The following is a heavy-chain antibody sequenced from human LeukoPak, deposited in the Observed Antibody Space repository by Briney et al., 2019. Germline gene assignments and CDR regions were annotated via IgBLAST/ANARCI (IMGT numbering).Heavy chain of an antibody. D-gene: IGHD1-26*01. Sequence: GESLKISCKSFGYSFTDHWVAWVRQMPGKGPERMGIIYPGDSDTRYSPSFQGQVTISADRSAATAFLHLNSLKASDTAIYYCARLFTLVGRHGLDVWGQGTTVTVSS. J-gene: IGHJ6*02. CDR3: ARLFTLVGRHGLDV. V-gene: IGHV5-51*01. CDR2: IYPGDSDT. CDR1: GYSFTDHW.